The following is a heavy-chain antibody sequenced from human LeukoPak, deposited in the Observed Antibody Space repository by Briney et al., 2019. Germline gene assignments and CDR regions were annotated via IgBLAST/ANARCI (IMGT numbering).Heavy chain of an antibody. CDR3: ARGYSSSSPSYYYYYYMDV. V-gene: IGHV4-59*01. D-gene: IGHD6-6*01. Sequence: SETLSLTCTVSDGSIRSYYWSWIRQPPGKGLEWIGYIYYSGSTNYNPSLKSRVTISVDTSKNQFSLKLSSVTAADTAVYYCARGYSSSSPSYYYYYYMDVWGKGTTVTVSS. CDR1: DGSIRSYY. J-gene: IGHJ6*03. CDR2: IYYSGST.